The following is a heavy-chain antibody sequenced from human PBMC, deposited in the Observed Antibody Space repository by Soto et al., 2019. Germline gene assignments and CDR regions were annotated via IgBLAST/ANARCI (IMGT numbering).Heavy chain of an antibody. CDR3: ARYVATYPYYFDY. Sequence: QVQLQESGPGLVKPSETLSLTCTVSGGSVSSGSYYWSWIRQPPGKGLEWIGYIYYSWSTKYNPSLKRRATISVDTSKNRFSLKVSSVTAADTAVYYCARYVATYPYYFDYWGQGTLVTVSS. J-gene: IGHJ4*02. CDR2: IYYSWST. CDR1: GGSVSSGSYY. V-gene: IGHV4-61*01. D-gene: IGHD5-12*01.